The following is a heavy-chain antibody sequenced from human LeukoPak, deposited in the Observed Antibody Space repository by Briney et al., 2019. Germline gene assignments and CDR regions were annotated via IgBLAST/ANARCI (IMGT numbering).Heavy chain of an antibody. J-gene: IGHJ4*02. CDR2: IHRDGSSP. CDR1: GFTFSSHW. V-gene: IGHV3-74*01. Sequence: GGSLRLPCAASGFTFSSHWMHWVRQAPGKGLVWVSRIHRDGSSPSYADSVKGRFTISRDNAKNTLYLQMNSLRAEDTAVYFCARGGDGDLDYWGQGTLVTVSS. CDR3: ARGGDGDLDY.